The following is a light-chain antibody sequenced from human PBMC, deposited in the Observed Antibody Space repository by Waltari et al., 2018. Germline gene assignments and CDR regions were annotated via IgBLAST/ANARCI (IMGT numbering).Light chain of an antibody. V-gene: IGKV3-15*01. CDR1: QSVSSN. J-gene: IGKJ1*01. Sequence: ELVMTQSQATLSVSPGERATLSCRASQSVSSNLAWYQQKPGQAPRLIIHGASTRATVIPARFSGSGSGTEFTRTISILQSEDFAVYYCQQYNNWPPGAFGQGTKVEIK. CDR2: GAS. CDR3: QQYNNWPPGA.